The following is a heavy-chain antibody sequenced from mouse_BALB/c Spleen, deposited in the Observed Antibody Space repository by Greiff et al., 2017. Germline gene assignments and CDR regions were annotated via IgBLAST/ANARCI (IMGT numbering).Heavy chain of an antibody. CDR1: GFNIKDTY. CDR3: ARGLRPAY. CDR2: IDPANGNT. J-gene: IGHJ3*01. V-gene: IGHV14-3*02. Sequence: VQLKQSGAELVKPGASVKLSCTASGFNIKDTYMHWVKQRPEQGLEWIGRIDPANGNTKYDPKFQGKATITADTSSNTAYLQLSSLTSEDTAVYYCARGLRPAYWGQGTLVTVSA. D-gene: IGHD2-4*01.